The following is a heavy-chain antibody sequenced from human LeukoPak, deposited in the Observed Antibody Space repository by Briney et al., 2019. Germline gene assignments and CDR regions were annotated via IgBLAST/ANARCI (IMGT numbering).Heavy chain of an antibody. CDR2: IYYSGST. CDR3: ARAPRGSGGRWWFDP. J-gene: IGHJ5*02. Sequence: SETLSLTCTVSGGSISSYYWSWIRQPPGKGLEWIGYIYYSGSTNYNPSLKSRVTISVDTSKNQFSLKLSSVTAADTAVYYCARAPRGSGGRWWFDPWGQGTLVTVSS. V-gene: IGHV4-59*01. CDR1: GGSISSYY. D-gene: IGHD2-15*01.